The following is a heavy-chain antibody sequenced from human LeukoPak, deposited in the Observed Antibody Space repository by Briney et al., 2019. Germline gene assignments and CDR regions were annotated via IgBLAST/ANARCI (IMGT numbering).Heavy chain of an antibody. CDR1: GGTFSSYT. J-gene: IGHJ4*02. CDR2: IIPILGIA. V-gene: IGHV1-69*04. D-gene: IGHD2/OR15-2a*01. CDR3: ARDSRTTRDWED. Sequence: SVKVSCKASGGTFSSYTISWVRQAPGQGLEWMGRIIPILGIANYAQKFQGRVTITADKSTSTAYMELSNLRSEDTAVYYCARDSRTTRDWEDWGQGTLVTVSS.